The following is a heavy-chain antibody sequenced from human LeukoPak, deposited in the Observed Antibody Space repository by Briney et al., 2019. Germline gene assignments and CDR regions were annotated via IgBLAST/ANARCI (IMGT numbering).Heavy chain of an antibody. CDR3: ARAQRYYDILTGYDSGYYYGIDV. Sequence: PGRSLTLSCAASGFTFNSYGMHWVRQAPGKGLEWVADIWYDGSNKYYADSVKGRFTIYRDNSKNTLYLQMNSLKAEDTAVYYCARAQRYYDILTGYDSGYYYGIDVWGQGTTVTVSS. CDR2: IWYDGSNK. J-gene: IGHJ6*02. CDR1: GFTFNSYG. V-gene: IGHV3-33*01. D-gene: IGHD3-9*01.